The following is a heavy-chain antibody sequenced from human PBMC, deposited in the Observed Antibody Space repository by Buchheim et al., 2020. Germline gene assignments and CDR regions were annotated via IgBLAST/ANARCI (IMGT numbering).Heavy chain of an antibody. D-gene: IGHD4-17*01. CDR3: ARRPRLRQGGVGSFDY. CDR1: GGSISSSSYY. J-gene: IGHJ4*02. Sequence: QLQLQESGPGLVKPSETPSLTCTVSGGSISSSSYYWGWIRQPPGKGLEWIGSIYYSGSTYYNPSLKSRVTISVDTSKNQFSLKLSSVTAADTAVYYCARRPRLRQGGVGSFDYWGQGTL. V-gene: IGHV4-39*01. CDR2: IYYSGST.